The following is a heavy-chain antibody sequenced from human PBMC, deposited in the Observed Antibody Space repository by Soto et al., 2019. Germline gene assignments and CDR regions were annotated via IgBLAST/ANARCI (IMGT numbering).Heavy chain of an antibody. D-gene: IGHD2-21*01. J-gene: IGHJ4*02. CDR1: GYTFTRYY. CDR3: ARIRIEASVLDF. V-gene: IGHV1-2*02. Sequence: QVQLVQSGAEVRSPGASVKVSCETSGYTFTRYYIHWVQQAPGQGLEWMGWINPYSGDTRYAQKFQGRVTMSRDTSTNTAYMELRSLTSDDTAFYYCARIRIEASVLDFWGQGTLITASS. CDR2: INPYSGDT.